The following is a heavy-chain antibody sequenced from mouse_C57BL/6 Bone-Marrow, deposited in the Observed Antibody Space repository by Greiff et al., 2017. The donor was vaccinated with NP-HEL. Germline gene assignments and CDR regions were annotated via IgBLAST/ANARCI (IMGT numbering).Heavy chain of an antibody. Sequence: EVKLVESGGDLVKPGGSLKLSCAASGFTFSSYGLSWVRQTPDKRLEWVATISSGGSYTYYPDSVKGRFTISRDHAKNTLYLQMSSLKSEDTAMYYCARQGTAFYAMDYWGQGTSVTVSS. CDR1: GFTFSSYG. V-gene: IGHV5-6*02. J-gene: IGHJ4*01. D-gene: IGHD4-1*01. CDR2: ISSGGSYT. CDR3: ARQGTAFYAMDY.